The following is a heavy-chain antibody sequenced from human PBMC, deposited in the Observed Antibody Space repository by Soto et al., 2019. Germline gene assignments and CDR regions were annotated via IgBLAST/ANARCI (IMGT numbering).Heavy chain of an antibody. Sequence: HVQLVQSGGELKKPGASVKVSCNTSGYTFNTYFISWVRQAPGQGLEWMGWISPYNGNTKYGEKFQGRVTMTTDTGTRTADMELRNLRFDDTAVYYCARDTSNAFDYGGQGTRVTVSS. J-gene: IGHJ4*02. CDR2: ISPYNGNT. CDR1: GYTFNTYF. D-gene: IGHD4-4*01. CDR3: ARDTSNAFDY. V-gene: IGHV1-18*01.